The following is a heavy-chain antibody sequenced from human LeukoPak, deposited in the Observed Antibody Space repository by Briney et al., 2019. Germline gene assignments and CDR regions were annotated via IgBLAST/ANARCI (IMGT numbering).Heavy chain of an antibody. CDR3: TTRRPDYYDGSGYHFEY. J-gene: IGHJ4*02. CDR2: IRSKGNSYAT. Sequence: GGSLRLSCAASGFTFSDSAMHWVRQASGKGLEWVGRIRSKGNSYATAYAESVKGRFTISRDDSKNTAYLQMNSLKPEDTAVYYCTTRRPDYYDGSGYHFEYWGQGTLVTVSS. CDR1: GFTFSDSA. V-gene: IGHV3-73*01. D-gene: IGHD3-22*01.